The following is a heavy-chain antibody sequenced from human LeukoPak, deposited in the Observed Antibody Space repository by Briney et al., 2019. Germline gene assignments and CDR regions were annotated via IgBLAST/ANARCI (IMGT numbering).Heavy chain of an antibody. V-gene: IGHV1-46*01. Sequence: GASVKVSCKASGYTFTSYYMHWVRQAPGQGLEWMGIINPSGGSTSYAQKFQGRVTMTRDTSTSTVYMELSSLRSEDTAVYYCAAFLPTVDPRPLIAAADGFDYWGQGTLVTVSS. CDR3: AAFLPTVDPRPLIAAADGFDY. CDR2: INPSGGST. CDR1: GYTFTSYY. J-gene: IGHJ4*02. D-gene: IGHD6-13*01.